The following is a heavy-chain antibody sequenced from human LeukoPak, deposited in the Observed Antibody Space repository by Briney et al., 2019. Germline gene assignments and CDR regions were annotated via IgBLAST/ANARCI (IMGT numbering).Heavy chain of an antibody. CDR3: ARLGGVYSDSGQWA. CDR2: IYYSGST. V-gene: IGHV4-39*01. Sequence: PSETLSLTCTVSGGSISSSSYYWGWIRQPPGKGLEWIGSIYYSGSTYYNPSLKGRVTISVDTSKNQFSLKLSSVTAADTAVYYCARLGGVYSDSGQWAWGQGTLVTVSS. J-gene: IGHJ4*02. CDR1: GGSISSSSYY. D-gene: IGHD6-13*01.